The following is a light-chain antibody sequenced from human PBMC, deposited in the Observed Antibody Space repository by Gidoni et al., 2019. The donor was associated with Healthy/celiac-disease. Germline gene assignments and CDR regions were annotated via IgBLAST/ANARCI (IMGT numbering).Light chain of an antibody. CDR2: CAS. Sequence: EIVLTQSPGTLSLSPGERATISCRASQSVSRSYLAWYQQKPGQAPRLLIYCASSRATGIPDRFSGSGSGTDFTLTISRLEPEDFAVYYCQQYGSSPPVTFGQGTRLEIK. CDR1: QSVSRSY. J-gene: IGKJ5*01. V-gene: IGKV3-20*01. CDR3: QQYGSSPPVT.